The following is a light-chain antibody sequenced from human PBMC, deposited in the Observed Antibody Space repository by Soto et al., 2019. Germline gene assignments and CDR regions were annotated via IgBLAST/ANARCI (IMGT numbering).Light chain of an antibody. Sequence: DVVMTQSPDSLAVSLGERATINCKSSQSVLYSSSNKNYLAWYQQKPGQPPKLLIYWASTRESGVPDRFSGSGSGTDFTLTIVSLQAEDVALYYCQQYYSIPLTFGGGTKVEIK. V-gene: IGKV4-1*01. J-gene: IGKJ4*01. CDR3: QQYYSIPLT. CDR1: QSVLYSSSNKNY. CDR2: WAS.